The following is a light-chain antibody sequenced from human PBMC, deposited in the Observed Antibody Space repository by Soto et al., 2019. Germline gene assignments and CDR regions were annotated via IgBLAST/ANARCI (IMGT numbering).Light chain of an antibody. V-gene: IGKV3-20*01. CDR2: CGA. Sequence: EIVLEQFPGTLSFYPGERDTLSCRASQIISSRYLGWYEQKPRQAPSLRIYCGAGRAAGHPDRFSGSRSGIDFTLTISRLEPEGFAVYYCQQYGGSPPGTCGQGTK. J-gene: IGKJ1*01. CDR3: QQYGGSPPGT. CDR1: QIISSRY.